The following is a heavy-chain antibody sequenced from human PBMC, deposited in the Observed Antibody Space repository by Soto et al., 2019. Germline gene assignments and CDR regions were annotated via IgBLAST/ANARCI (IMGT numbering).Heavy chain of an antibody. CDR2: IWYDGSNK. V-gene: IGHV3-33*01. CDR3: ARDTRHITGTTSYMDV. Sequence: GGSLRLSCAASGFTFSSYGMHWVRQAPGKGLEWVAVIWYDGSNKYYADSVKGRFTISRDNSKNTLYLQMNSLRAEDTAVYYCARDTRHITGTTSYMDVWGKGTTVTVSS. CDR1: GFTFSSYG. D-gene: IGHD1-7*01. J-gene: IGHJ6*03.